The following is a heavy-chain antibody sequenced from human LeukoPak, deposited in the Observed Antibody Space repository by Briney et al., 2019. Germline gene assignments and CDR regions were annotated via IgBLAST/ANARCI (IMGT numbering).Heavy chain of an antibody. CDR3: ARDNIAVAGTDLDY. J-gene: IGHJ4*02. CDR1: GYTFSSYY. V-gene: IGHV1-46*01. CDR2: IIPSDGFT. Sequence: ASVKVSCKASGYTFSSYYVHWVRQAPGQGLEWMGMIIPSDGFTSYAQKFQGRVTMTRDMSTSTVYMELSSLRSDDTAVYYCARDNIAVAGTDLDYWGQGTLITVSS. D-gene: IGHD6-19*01.